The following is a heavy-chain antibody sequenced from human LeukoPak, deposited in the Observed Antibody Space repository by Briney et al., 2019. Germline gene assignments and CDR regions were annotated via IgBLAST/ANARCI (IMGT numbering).Heavy chain of an antibody. D-gene: IGHD3/OR15-3a*01. CDR2: IYYSGNT. Sequence: SETLSLTPTVSGVSISSSNSYWGWIRQPPGKGLEWIGSIYYSGNTYYNASLKSQVSISIDTSKNRFSLKLTSVTAADTAVYYCARQTGSGLFILPGGQGTLVTVSS. V-gene: IGHV4-39*01. CDR1: GVSISSSNSY. CDR3: ARQTGSGLFILP. J-gene: IGHJ4*02.